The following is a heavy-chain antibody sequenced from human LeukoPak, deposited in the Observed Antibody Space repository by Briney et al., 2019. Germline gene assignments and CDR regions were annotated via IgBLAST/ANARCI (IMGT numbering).Heavy chain of an antibody. D-gene: IGHD2-8*01. J-gene: IGHJ6*02. Sequence: SVKVSCKASGGTFSSYAISWVRQAPGQGLEWMGRIIPILGIANYAQKFQGRVTTTADKSTSTAYMELSSLRSEDTAVYYCARDGIVLMVYATHVGMDVWGQGTTVTVSS. CDR1: GGTFSSYA. CDR2: IIPILGIA. V-gene: IGHV1-69*04. CDR3: ARDGIVLMVYATHVGMDV.